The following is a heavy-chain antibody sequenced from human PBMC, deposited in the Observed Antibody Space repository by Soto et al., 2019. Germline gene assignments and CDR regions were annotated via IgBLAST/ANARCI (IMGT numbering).Heavy chain of an antibody. CDR3: ARTIRNIVVVTAHFDY. Sequence: PGGSLRLSCAASGFTFSSYAMHWVRQAPGKGLEWVAVISYDGSNKYYADSVKGRFTISRDNSKNTLYLQMNSLRAEDTAVYYCARTIRNIVVVTAHFDYWGQGTLVTVYS. J-gene: IGHJ4*02. CDR2: ISYDGSNK. V-gene: IGHV3-30-3*01. CDR1: GFTFSSYA. D-gene: IGHD2-21*02.